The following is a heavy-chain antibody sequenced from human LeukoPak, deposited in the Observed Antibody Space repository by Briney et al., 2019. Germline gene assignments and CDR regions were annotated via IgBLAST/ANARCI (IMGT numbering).Heavy chain of an antibody. CDR3: ARGNDSSSSFPYYYYMDV. D-gene: IGHD6-6*01. CDR2: TYYRSKWYN. Sequence: SQTLSLTCAISGDSVSSNSAAWNWIRQSPSRGLEWLGRTYYRSKWYNDYAVSVKSRITINPDTSKNQFSLQLNSVTPEDTAVYYCARGNDSSSSFPYYYYMDVWGKGTTVTVSS. J-gene: IGHJ6*03. CDR1: GDSVSSNSAA. V-gene: IGHV6-1*01.